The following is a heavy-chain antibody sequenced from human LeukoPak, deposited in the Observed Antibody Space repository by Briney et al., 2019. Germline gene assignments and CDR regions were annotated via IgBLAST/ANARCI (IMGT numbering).Heavy chain of an antibody. D-gene: IGHD3-22*01. CDR3: ARNYYDSSGYYIDQFYFDS. Sequence: SETLSLTCTVSGGSITSSNFYSGWIRQPPGKGLEWIGSIFYTGNTYYQPSLRGRLSISLDTSKNLFSLRLNSVTAADTAVYYCARNYYDSSGYYIDQFYFDSWGQGTLVTVSS. CDR2: IFYTGNT. V-gene: IGHV4-39*07. CDR1: GGSITSSNFY. J-gene: IGHJ4*02.